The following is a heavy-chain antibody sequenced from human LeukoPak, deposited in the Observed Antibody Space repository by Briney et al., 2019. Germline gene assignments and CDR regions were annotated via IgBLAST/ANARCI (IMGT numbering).Heavy chain of an antibody. CDR3: AEGAAKLAARPAGAFDI. Sequence: PSETLSLACAVSGGSFSGYYWSWIRQPPGQGLEWIGEINHSGSTNYNPSLKSRVTISVDTSKTQFSLKLSSVTAADTAVYYCAEGAAKLAARPAGAFDIWGQGTMVTVSS. V-gene: IGHV4-34*01. D-gene: IGHD6-6*01. J-gene: IGHJ3*02. CDR2: INHSGST. CDR1: GGSFSGYY.